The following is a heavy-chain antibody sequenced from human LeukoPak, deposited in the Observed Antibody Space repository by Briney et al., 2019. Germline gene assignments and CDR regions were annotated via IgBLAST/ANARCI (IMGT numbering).Heavy chain of an antibody. CDR3: ARARLYYYDSSGYYHDAFDI. CDR1: GYTFTSYG. J-gene: IGHJ3*02. CDR2: ISAYNGNT. D-gene: IGHD3-22*01. Sequence: ASVTVSCTASGYTFTSYGISWVRPAPGQGLEWMGWISAYNGNTNYAQKLQSRVTMTTDTSTSTAYMELRSLRSDDTAVYYCARARLYYYDSSGYYHDAFDIWGQGTMVTVSS. V-gene: IGHV1-18*01.